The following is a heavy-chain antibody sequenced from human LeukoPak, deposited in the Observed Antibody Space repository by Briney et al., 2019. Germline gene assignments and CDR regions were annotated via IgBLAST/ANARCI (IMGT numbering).Heavy chain of an antibody. Sequence: GGSLRLSCTASGFNFSTYAMTWVRQAPGKGLEWVSSISGSGDSTYYADSVKGRFTISRDNSKNTLYLQMNSLRADDTALYHCARDSGSYLQPTDYWGQGTLVTVSS. CDR1: GFNFSTYA. CDR3: ARDSGSYLQPTDY. J-gene: IGHJ4*02. CDR2: ISGSGDST. V-gene: IGHV3-23*01. D-gene: IGHD1-26*01.